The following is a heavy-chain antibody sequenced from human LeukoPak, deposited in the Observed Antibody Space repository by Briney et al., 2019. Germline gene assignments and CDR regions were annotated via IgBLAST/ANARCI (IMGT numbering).Heavy chain of an antibody. Sequence: AGGSLRLSCAASGFTFSSYSMNWVRQAPGKGLEWVSSISSSSSYIYYADSVKGRFTISRDNAKNSLYLQMNSLRAEDTAVYYCARGNDYGARDWFDPWGQGTLVTVSS. CDR1: GFTFSSYS. CDR3: ARGNDYGARDWFDP. D-gene: IGHD4-17*01. J-gene: IGHJ5*02. CDR2: ISSSSSYI. V-gene: IGHV3-21*01.